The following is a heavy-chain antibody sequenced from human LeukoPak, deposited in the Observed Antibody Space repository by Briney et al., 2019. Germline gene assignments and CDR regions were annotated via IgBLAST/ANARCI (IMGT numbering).Heavy chain of an antibody. V-gene: IGHV4-34*01. J-gene: IGHJ6*02. CDR3: ARVMVRGVIRPTYYGMDV. D-gene: IGHD3-10*01. CDR1: GGSFSGYY. Sequence: SETLSLTCAVYGGSFSGYYWSWIRQPPGKGLEWIGEMNHSGSTNYNPPLKSRVTISVDTSKNQFSLKLSSVTAADTAVYYCARVMVRGVIRPTYYGMDVWGQGTTVTVSS. CDR2: MNHSGST.